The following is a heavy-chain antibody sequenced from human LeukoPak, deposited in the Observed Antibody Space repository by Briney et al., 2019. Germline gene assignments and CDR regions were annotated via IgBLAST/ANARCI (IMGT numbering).Heavy chain of an antibody. J-gene: IGHJ4*02. V-gene: IGHV3-33*01. D-gene: IGHD2-8*01. Sequence: SGGSLRLSCAASGFTFSSYGMHWVRQAPGEGLEWVAVIWYDGSNKYYADSVKGRFTISRDNSKNTLYLQMNSLRAEDTAVYYCARSLYCTNGVCSGAYFDYWGQGTLVTVSS. CDR3: ARSLYCTNGVCSGAYFDY. CDR2: IWYDGSNK. CDR1: GFTFSSYG.